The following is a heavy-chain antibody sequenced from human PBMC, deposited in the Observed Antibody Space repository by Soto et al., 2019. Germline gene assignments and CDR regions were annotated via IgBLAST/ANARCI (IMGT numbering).Heavy chain of an antibody. V-gene: IGHV3-48*03. J-gene: IGHJ6*02. CDR2: ISSSGSTI. CDR3: VKGSRGEYWYYYNGVDV. Sequence: GGSLRLSCAASGFTFSSYEMNWVRQAPGKGLEWVSYISSSGSTIYYADSVKGRFTISRDNAKNSLYLQMNSLRAEDTAVYYCVKGSRGEYWYYYNGVDVWGQGTTVTVSS. D-gene: IGHD3-10*01. CDR1: GFTFSSYE.